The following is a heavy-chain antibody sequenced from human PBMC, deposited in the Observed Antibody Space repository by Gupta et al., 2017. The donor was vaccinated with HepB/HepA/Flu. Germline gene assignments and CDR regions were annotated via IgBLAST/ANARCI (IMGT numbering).Heavy chain of an antibody. J-gene: IGHJ4*02. CDR1: GFTFSSYA. Sequence: EVQLVESGGGLVQPGGSLRLSCSASGFTFSSYAMHWVRQAPGKGLEYVSAISSNGGSTYYADSVKGRFTISRDNSKNTLYLQMSSLRAEDTAVYYCVTEPFLAARPPSGLDYWGQGTLVTVSS. D-gene: IGHD6-6*01. CDR3: VTEPFLAARPPSGLDY. V-gene: IGHV3-64D*06. CDR2: ISSNGGST.